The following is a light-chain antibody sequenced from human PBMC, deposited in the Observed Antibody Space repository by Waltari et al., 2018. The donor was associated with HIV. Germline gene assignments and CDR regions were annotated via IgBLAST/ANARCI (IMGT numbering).Light chain of an antibody. CDR3: QSYDSSLRASV. CDR1: RANLRDGSL. CDR2: SDI. J-gene: IGLJ2*01. Sequence: QSALTQPPSLSAPPGQRVTLPCPGHRANLRDGSLVPWYQHPPGTAPNLLVYSDIKRPSGVPDRFSGSKSGTSASLVITGLQAEDEADYYCQSYDSSLRASVFGGGTKLTVL. V-gene: IGLV1-40*01.